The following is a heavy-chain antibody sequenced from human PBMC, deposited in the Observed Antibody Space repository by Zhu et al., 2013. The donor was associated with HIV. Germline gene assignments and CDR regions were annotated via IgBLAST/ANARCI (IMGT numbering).Heavy chain of an antibody. D-gene: IGHD3-16*01. Sequence: QVQLVQSGAEVKKPGSSVKVSCKASGGTFSSYAISWVRQAPGQGLEWMGGVIPIFGTANYAQKFQGRVTITAVESTSTAYVELSSLRSEDTAVYYCATVKSVGVNYYYYMDVWGEGTTVTVSS. CDR2: VIPIFGTA. J-gene: IGHJ6*03. CDR1: GGTFSSYA. V-gene: IGHV1-69*01. CDR3: ATVKSVGVNYYYYMDV.